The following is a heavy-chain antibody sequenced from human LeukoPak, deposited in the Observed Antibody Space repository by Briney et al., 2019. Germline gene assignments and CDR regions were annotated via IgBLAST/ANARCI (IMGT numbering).Heavy chain of an antibody. CDR3: ARPERAGGNYNYSIDI. D-gene: IGHD1-14*01. CDR2: INHSGST. Sequence: PSETLSLTCAVCGGSFSCYYWSGIRQPPGKGLEWIGEINHSGSTNYNPSLKSRVTISVDTSKNQFSLKLSSVTAADTAVYYCARPERAGGNYNYSIDIWGKGTTVTVSS. V-gene: IGHV4-34*01. J-gene: IGHJ6*03. CDR1: GGSFSCYY.